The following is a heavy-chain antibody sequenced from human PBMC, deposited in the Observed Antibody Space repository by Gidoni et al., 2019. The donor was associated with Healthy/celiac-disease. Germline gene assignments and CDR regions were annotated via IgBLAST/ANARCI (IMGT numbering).Heavy chain of an antibody. CDR3: ATRANSSSWYRGDYYFDY. D-gene: IGHD6-13*01. Sequence: EVQLVESGGGLIQPGGSLRLSCAASGFTVSSHYMSWVRQAPGKGLEWVSVIYSGGSTYYADSVKGRFTISRDNSKNTLYLQMNSLRAEDTAVYYCATRANSSSWYRGDYYFDYWGQGTLVTVSS. CDR1: GFTVSSHY. J-gene: IGHJ4*02. CDR2: IYSGGST. V-gene: IGHV3-53*01.